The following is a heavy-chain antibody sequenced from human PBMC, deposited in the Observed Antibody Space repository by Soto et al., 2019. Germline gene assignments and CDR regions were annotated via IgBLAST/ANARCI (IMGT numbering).Heavy chain of an antibody. CDR2: IYYSGST. CDR3: ARGYCSSTSCYKNYYYYYGMDV. V-gene: IGHV4-30-4*01. CDR1: GGSISSGDYY. J-gene: IGHJ6*02. Sequence: NPSETLSLTCTVSGGSISSGDYYWSWIRQPPGKGLEWIGYIYYSGSTYYNPSLKSRVTISVDTSKNQFSLKLSSVTAADTAVYYCARGYCSSTSCYKNYYYYYGMDVWGQGTTVTVSS. D-gene: IGHD2-2*02.